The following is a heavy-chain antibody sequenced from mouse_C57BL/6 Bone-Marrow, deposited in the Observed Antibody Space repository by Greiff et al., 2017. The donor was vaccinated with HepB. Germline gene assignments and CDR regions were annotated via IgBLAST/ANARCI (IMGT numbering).Heavy chain of an antibody. D-gene: IGHD1-1*01. J-gene: IGHJ3*01. CDR2: IRNKANGYTT. CDR1: GFTFTDYY. CDR3: VKAVSSGSSYTWFAY. Sequence: EVQGVESGGGLVQPGGSLSLSCAASGFTFTDYYMSWVRQPPGKALEWLGFIRNKANGYTTEYSASVKGRFTISRDNSQSILYLQMNALRAEDSATYYCVKAVSSGSSYTWFAYWGQGTLVTVSA. V-gene: IGHV7-3*03.